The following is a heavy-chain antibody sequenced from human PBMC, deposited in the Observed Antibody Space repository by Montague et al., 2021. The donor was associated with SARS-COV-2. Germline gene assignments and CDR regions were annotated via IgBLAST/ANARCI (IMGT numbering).Heavy chain of an antibody. Sequence: SLRLSCAASGFTFSSYWMHWVRQAPGKGLVWVSRINSDGSSTSYADSVKGRFTISRDNAKNTLYLQMNSLRAEDTAVYYCARERSLRYFDWSPWGSDGMDVWGQGTTVTVSS. CDR1: GFTFSSYW. V-gene: IGHV3-74*01. D-gene: IGHD3-9*01. CDR2: INSDGSST. CDR3: ARERSLRYFDWSPWGSDGMDV. J-gene: IGHJ6*02.